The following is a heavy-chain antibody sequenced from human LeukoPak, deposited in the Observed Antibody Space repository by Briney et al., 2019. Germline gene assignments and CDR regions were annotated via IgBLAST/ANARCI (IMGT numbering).Heavy chain of an antibody. CDR3: ARAPIVGATKYYFDY. J-gene: IGHJ4*02. V-gene: IGHV3-30-3*01. CDR1: GFTFSSYA. Sequence: GGSLRLSCAASGFTFSSYAMHWVRQAPGKGLEWVAVISYDGSNKYYADSVKGRFTISRDNSNNTLYLQKNSLRAEDTAVYYCARAPIVGATKYYFDYWGQGTLVTVSS. CDR2: ISYDGSNK. D-gene: IGHD1-26*01.